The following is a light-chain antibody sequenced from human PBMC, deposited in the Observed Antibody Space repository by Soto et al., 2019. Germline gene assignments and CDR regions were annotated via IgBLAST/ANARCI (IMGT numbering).Light chain of an antibody. V-gene: IGKV3-20*01. Sequence: EIVLTQSPGTLSLSPGERATLSCRASQSVSSNYLAWYQQKPGQAPRLLIFGASSRATGIPDRFSGSGSGTEFTLTISRLEPEDFAVYYCHQYGTSPFGGGTKVEIK. CDR1: QSVSSNY. J-gene: IGKJ4*01. CDR3: HQYGTSP. CDR2: GAS.